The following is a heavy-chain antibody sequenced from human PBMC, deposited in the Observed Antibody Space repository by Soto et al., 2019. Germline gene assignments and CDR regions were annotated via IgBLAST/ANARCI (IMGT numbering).Heavy chain of an antibody. D-gene: IGHD2-15*01. CDR1: GDSVSSNSAA. CDR3: ARGDVRMVAATNYYYGMDV. J-gene: IGHJ6*02. V-gene: IGHV6-1*01. Sequence: SRALSLTCAMSGDSVSSNSAAWNWIRQSPSRGLEWLGKTYYSSKWYNDYAVSVKSRITINPDTTKNQFSLQLNSVTPEDTAVYYCARGDVRMVAATNYYYGMDVWGQGTTVTVSS. CDR2: TYYSSKWYN.